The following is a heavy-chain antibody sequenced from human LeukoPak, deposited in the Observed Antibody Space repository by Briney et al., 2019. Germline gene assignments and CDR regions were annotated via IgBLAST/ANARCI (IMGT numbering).Heavy chain of an antibody. J-gene: IGHJ3*02. D-gene: IGHD3-10*01. CDR2: ISWNSGSI. V-gene: IGHV3-9*01. Sequence: PGGSLRLSCAASGFTFDDFAMHWVRQAPGKGLEWVSGISWNSGSIGYADSVKGRLTISRDNAKNSLYLQMNSLRAEDTALYYCAKDGVRFGELYAFDIWGQGTMVTVSS. CDR1: GFTFDDFA. CDR3: AKDGVRFGELYAFDI.